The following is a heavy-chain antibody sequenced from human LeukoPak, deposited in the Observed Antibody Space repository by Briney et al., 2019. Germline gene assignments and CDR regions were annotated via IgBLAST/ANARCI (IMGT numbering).Heavy chain of an antibody. Sequence: GGSLRLSCAASGLTFSNCTMHWVRQAPGKGLEWVAFIRYDGSNKYYADSVKGRFTISRDNSKNTLYLQMNSLRAEDTAVYYCAKDLSWSGYYGGYFDYWGQGTLVTVSS. CDR2: IRYDGSNK. CDR3: AKDLSWSGYYGGYFDY. CDR1: GLTFSNCT. J-gene: IGHJ4*02. D-gene: IGHD3-3*01. V-gene: IGHV3-30*02.